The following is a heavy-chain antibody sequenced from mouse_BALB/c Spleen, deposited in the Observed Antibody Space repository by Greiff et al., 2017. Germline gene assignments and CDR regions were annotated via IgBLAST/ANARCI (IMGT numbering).Heavy chain of an antibody. CDR1: GYTFTSYW. CDR3: ARGQRGVKNWYFDV. V-gene: IGHV1-7*01. D-gene: IGHD1-3*01. Sequence: QVQLQQSGAELAKPGASVKMSCKASGYTFTSYWMHWVKQRPGQGLEWIGYINPSTGYTEYNQKFKDKATLTADKSSSTAYMQLSSLTSEDSAVYYCARGQRGVKNWYFDVWGAGTTVTVSS. CDR2: INPSTGYT. J-gene: IGHJ1*01.